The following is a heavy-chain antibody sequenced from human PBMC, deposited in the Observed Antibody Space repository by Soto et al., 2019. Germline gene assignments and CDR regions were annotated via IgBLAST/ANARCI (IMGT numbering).Heavy chain of an antibody. CDR3: TRGDMTTQFYFDY. CDR1: GGSISSNHW. V-gene: IGHV4-4*02. D-gene: IGHD4-4*01. J-gene: IGHJ4*02. CDR2: IYHSGNT. Sequence: QVQLQESGPGLVKPSGTLSLTCAVSGGSISSNHWWSWVRQSPGKGLEWIGEIYHSGNTNYNPSLESRVTISVDKSKNPFSLKLSSVTAADTAVYYCTRGDMTTQFYFDYWGRGTLVTVSS.